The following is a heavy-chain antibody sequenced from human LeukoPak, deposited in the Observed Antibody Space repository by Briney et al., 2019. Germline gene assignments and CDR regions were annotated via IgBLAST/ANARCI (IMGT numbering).Heavy chain of an antibody. CDR2: VIVGRRRT. CDR1: GYTFTCYY. D-gene: IGHD2-21*01. V-gene: IGHV1-58*01. Sequence: GASVKVSCKASGYTFTCYYLHGLRQPPGQGLEWVGWVIVGRRRTHDAQRLHYRLLITRAMATKVAPLEGSSLTPEDTDVYYSAAELCGGLSVHCCSFAWWGQGTLVPVS. CDR3: AAELCGGLSVHCCSFAW. J-gene: IGHJ4*02.